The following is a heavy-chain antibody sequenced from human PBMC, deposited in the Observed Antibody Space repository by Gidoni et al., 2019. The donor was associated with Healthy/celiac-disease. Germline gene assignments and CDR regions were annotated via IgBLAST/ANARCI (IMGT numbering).Heavy chain of an antibody. CDR1: GFTFGAYA. Sequence: EVQLVESGGGLVQPGRSLRLSCTASGFTFGAYAISWVRLAPGKGLEWVGFIRSKAYGGTTEYAASVKGRFTISRDDSKSIAYLQMNSLKTEDTAVYYCTRDSPHYYGSGSYPYYYMDVWGKGTTVTVSS. D-gene: IGHD3-10*01. CDR3: TRDSPHYYGSGSYPYYYMDV. CDR2: IRSKAYGGTT. J-gene: IGHJ6*03. V-gene: IGHV3-49*04.